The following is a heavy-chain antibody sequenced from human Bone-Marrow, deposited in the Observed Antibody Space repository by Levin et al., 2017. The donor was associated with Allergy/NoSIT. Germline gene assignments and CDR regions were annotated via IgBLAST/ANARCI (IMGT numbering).Heavy chain of an antibody. CDR3: ARDNRSPFDY. V-gene: IGHV3-33*01. CDR1: GFIFGGYG. D-gene: IGHD6-13*01. CDR2: IWYDGSNE. J-gene: IGHJ4*02. Sequence: LSLTCAASGFIFGGYGMHWVRQAPGKGLEWVAVIWYDGSNEYYADSVKGRFTVSRDNSKNTVYLQMNGLRAEDTAVYYCARDNRSPFDYWGQGTLVTVSS.